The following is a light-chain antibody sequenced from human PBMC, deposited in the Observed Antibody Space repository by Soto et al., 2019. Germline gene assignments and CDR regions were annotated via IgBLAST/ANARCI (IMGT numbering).Light chain of an antibody. J-gene: IGKJ1*01. Sequence: IYTTPSLTATKAYIKNTVSLPGRASQSISSYLNWYQQKPGKAPKLLIYAASSLQSGVPSRFSGSGSGTDFTLTISRLQPEDFATYSCPQSYSTPPTFVQGTKVDIK. CDR1: QSISSY. CDR3: PQSYSTPPT. CDR2: AAS. V-gene: IGKV1-39*01.